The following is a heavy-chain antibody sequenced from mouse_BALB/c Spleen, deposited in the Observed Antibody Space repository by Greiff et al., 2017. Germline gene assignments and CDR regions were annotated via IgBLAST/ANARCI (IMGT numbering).Heavy chain of an antibody. CDR2: IWSGGST. CDR3: ARNWAYYAMDY. CDR1: GFSLTSYG. J-gene: IGHJ4*01. V-gene: IGHV2-2*02. Sequence: VQLQQSGPGLVQPSQSLSITCTASGFSLTSYGVHWVRQSPGKGLEWLGVIWSGGSTDYNAAFISRLSISKDNSKSQVFFKMNSLQANDTAIYYCARNWAYYAMDYWGQGTSVTVSA.